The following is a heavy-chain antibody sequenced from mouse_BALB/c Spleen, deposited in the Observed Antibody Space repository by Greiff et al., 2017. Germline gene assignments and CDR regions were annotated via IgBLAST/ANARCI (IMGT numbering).Heavy chain of an antibody. CDR1: GFNIKDYY. J-gene: IGHJ3*01. Sequence: DVQLQESGAELVRPGALVKLSCKASGFNIKDYYMHWVKQRPEQGLEWIGWIDPENGNTIYDPKFQGKASITADTSSNTAYLQLSSLTSEDTAVYYCARGVITTVVEGTFAYWGQGTLVTVSA. CDR3: ARGVITTVVEGTFAY. CDR2: IDPENGNT. V-gene: IGHV14-1*02. D-gene: IGHD1-1*01.